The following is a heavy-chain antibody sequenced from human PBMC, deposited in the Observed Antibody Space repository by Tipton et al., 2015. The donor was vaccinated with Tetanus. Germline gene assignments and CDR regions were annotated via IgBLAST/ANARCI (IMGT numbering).Heavy chain of an antibody. CDR1: GFTFTRYA. CDR3: AREGAGPTLDYFDS. J-gene: IGHJ4*02. CDR2: ITFDGSTK. V-gene: IGHV3-30-3*01. Sequence: SLRLSCAASGFTFTRYAMHWVRQAPGKGLEWVAVITFDGSTKYYGDSVKGRFTLSRDNSQNTLYLQMNSLKVEDTAVYYCAREGAGPTLDYFDSWGQGARVIVSS.